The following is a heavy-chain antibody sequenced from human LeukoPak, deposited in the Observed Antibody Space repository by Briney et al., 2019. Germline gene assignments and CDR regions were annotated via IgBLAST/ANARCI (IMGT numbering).Heavy chain of an antibody. V-gene: IGHV4-34*01. CDR2: INHSGST. D-gene: IGHD2-15*01. Sequence: SETLSLTCAVYGGSFSGYYWSWIRQPPGKGLEWIGEINHSGSTNYNPSLKSRVTISVDTSKNQFSLKLNSVTAADTAVYYCARVSSGVYFDYWGQGTLVTVSS. CDR1: GGSFSGYY. J-gene: IGHJ4*02. CDR3: ARVSSGVYFDY.